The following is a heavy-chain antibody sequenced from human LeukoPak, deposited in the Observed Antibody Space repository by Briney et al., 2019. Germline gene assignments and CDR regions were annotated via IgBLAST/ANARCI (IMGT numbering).Heavy chain of an antibody. J-gene: IGHJ4*02. D-gene: IGHD5-24*01. CDR3: ARDEDRDGYNAFDY. Sequence: ASVTVSCKASGYTFTDYYMHWVRQAPGQGLEWMGWINPNSGGTSYAQNFQGRLTMTRDTSVSTAYMEVSSLRSDDTAVYYCARDEDRDGYNAFDYWGQGTLVTVSS. CDR1: GYTFTDYY. V-gene: IGHV1-2*02. CDR2: INPNSGGT.